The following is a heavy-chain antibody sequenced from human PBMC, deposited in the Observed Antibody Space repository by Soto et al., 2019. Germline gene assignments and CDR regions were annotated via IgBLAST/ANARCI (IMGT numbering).Heavy chain of an antibody. V-gene: IGHV1-18*04. J-gene: IGHJ5*01. Sequence: ASVKVSCKDSGYASADFGICVVRLAPGQGLEWMGWVSGNNGASNPAPKVQGRITMTLDTSTGVSYMALRSLRSDDTAIYYCVRDQKYFRVNGNWFDSWGQGTLVTVSS. CDR2: VSGNNGAS. CDR1: GYASADFG. D-gene: IGHD2-2*01. CDR3: VRDQKYFRVNGNWFDS.